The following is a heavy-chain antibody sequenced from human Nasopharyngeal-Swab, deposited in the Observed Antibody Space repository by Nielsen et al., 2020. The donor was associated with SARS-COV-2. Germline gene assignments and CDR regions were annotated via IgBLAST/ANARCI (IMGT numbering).Heavy chain of an antibody. Sequence: GESLKISCVASGFTFSSYSMNWVRQAPGKGLECVSYISSSSSTIYYADSVKGRFTISRDNAKNSLYLQMNSLRAEDTAVYYCARDSRDRYSSGPDAFDIWGQGTMVTVSS. D-gene: IGHD6-19*01. J-gene: IGHJ3*02. V-gene: IGHV3-48*01. CDR1: GFTFSSYS. CDR2: ISSSSSTI. CDR3: ARDSRDRYSSGPDAFDI.